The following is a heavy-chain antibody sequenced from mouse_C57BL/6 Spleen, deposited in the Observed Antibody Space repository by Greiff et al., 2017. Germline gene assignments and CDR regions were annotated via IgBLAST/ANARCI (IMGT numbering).Heavy chain of an antibody. Sequence: VQLQQSGPELAQPGASVKISCKASGYSFTDYNMNWVKQSNGPSLEWIGVINPNSGTTSYNQKFKGKAPLTVDQSSSTAYIQLNSLTSDDSAVYYCARKTRAGTGFAYWGQGTLVTVSA. CDR2: INPNSGTT. J-gene: IGHJ3*01. CDR3: ARKTRAGTGFAY. V-gene: IGHV1-39*01. CDR1: GYSFTDYN.